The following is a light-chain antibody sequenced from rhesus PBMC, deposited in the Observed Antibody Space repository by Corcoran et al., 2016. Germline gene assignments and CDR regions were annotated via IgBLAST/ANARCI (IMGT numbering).Light chain of an antibody. J-gene: IGLJ6*01. Sequence: SYALTQPPSVSVSTGQTARITCGGDNIGSKVVNWYHQKPPPAPVLVIYYDSERPSGIPERFSGSKSGNTAILTISGVEAGDEADYYCQVWDSSSDHDVFGSGTKLTVL. V-gene: IGLV3-44*01. CDR2: YDS. CDR3: QVWDSSSDHDV. CDR1: NIGSKV.